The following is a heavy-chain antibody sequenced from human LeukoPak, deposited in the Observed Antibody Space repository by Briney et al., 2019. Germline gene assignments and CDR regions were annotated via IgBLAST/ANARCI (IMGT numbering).Heavy chain of an antibody. V-gene: IGHV3-53*01. Sequence: GGSLRLSCVASGFTVSDNCMSWVRQAPGKGLEWVSVIYNDGDTYFSDSVKGRVTISRDNSKNTLHLQMNSLRAEDTAVYFCARERIYFGSGRDLTDARLFYYYGMDVWGQETTVTVSS. D-gene: IGHD3-10*01. CDR3: ARERIYFGSGRDLTDARLFYYYGMDV. J-gene: IGHJ6*02. CDR1: GFTVSDNC. CDR2: IYNDGDT.